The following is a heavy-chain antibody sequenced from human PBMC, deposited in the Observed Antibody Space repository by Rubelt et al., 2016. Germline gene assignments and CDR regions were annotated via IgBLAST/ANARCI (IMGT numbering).Heavy chain of an antibody. CDR3: ARASIQQGDY. Sequence: GGGVVQPGRSLRLSCAASGFTFSSYGMHWVRQAPGKGLEWVSYISSSSSTIYYADSVKGRFTISRDNAKNSLYLQMNSLRAEDTAVYYCARASIQQGDYWGQGTLVTVSS. CDR1: GFTFSSYG. V-gene: IGHV3-48*04. CDR2: ISSSSSTI. J-gene: IGHJ4*02. D-gene: IGHD5-18*01.